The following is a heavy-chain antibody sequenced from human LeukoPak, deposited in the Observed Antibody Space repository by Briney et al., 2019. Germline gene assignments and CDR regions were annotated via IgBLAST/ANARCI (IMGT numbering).Heavy chain of an antibody. J-gene: IGHJ4*02. D-gene: IGHD6-13*01. V-gene: IGHV1-2*02. CDR3: ARGKYSSSWYLDY. Sequence: ASVKVSCKASGYTFTGYYMHWVRQAPGQGLEWMGWINPNSGGTNYAQKFQGRVTMTRNTSISTAYMELSSLRSEDTAVYYCARGKYSSSWYLDYWGQGTLVTVSS. CDR1: GYTFTGYY. CDR2: INPNSGGT.